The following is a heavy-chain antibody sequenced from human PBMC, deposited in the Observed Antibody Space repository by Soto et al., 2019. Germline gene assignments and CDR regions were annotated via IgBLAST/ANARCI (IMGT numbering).Heavy chain of an antibody. J-gene: IGHJ4*02. CDR2: ISHTGSP. V-gene: IGHV4-39*01. D-gene: IGHD1-1*01. Sequence: LQLQESGPGLVKPSETLSLTCTVSGGSISNSDYFWAWMRQPPGKGLEWVGTISHTGSPRYNPSLKIRVTISVDTSKNQFSLRLPSVTAADTAVFYCASQLESTTYFDYWGRGTLGTVSS. CDR1: GGSISNSDYF. CDR3: ASQLESTTYFDY.